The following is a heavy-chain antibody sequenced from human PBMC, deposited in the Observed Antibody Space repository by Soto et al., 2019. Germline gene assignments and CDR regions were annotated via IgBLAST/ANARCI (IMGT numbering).Heavy chain of an antibody. CDR2: ISYSGST. J-gene: IGHJ4*02. CDR3: ARGTSWQLPFDY. V-gene: IGHV4-59*01. D-gene: IGHD6-13*01. Sequence: SETLSLTCTVSSDSISSYYWSWIRQPPGKRLEWIGYISYSGSTDYNPSLKSRVTISGDTSKNQFSLKVSFVTAADTAVYYCARGTSWQLPFDYWGQGTLVTVSS. CDR1: SDSISSYY.